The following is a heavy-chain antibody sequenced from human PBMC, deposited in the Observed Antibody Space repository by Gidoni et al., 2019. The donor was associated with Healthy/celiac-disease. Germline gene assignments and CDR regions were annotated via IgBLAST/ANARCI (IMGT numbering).Heavy chain of an antibody. CDR1: GGTFSSYA. V-gene: IGHV1-69*01. D-gene: IGHD5-18*01. CDR2: IIPICGKE. J-gene: IGHJ6*02. Sequence: QVQLVQSGAEVKKPGSSVKVYCKASGGTFSSYAISWVRQAHGQGLEWLGGIIPICGKENYAQKLEGRVTITADEYTSTAYMELSSLRSEDTDVYYCARGRGYSTPDLAYYYGMDVWGQGTTVTVSS. CDR3: ARGRGYSTPDLAYYYGMDV.